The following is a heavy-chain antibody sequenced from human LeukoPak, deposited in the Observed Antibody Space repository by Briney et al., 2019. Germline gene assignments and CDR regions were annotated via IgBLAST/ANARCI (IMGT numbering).Heavy chain of an antibody. CDR1: GYTFTGYY. D-gene: IGHD4-17*01. CDR2: VYPNSGGT. V-gene: IGHV1-2*02. Sequence: ASVKVSCKASGYTFTGYYMHWVRQAPGQGLEWMGWVYPNSGGTSYPQKFQGRVTMTRDTSTTTAYMEVSRLTSDDTAVYYCARASRPTVTIDPYYFDYWGQGTLVTVSS. CDR3: ARASRPTVTIDPYYFDY. J-gene: IGHJ4*02.